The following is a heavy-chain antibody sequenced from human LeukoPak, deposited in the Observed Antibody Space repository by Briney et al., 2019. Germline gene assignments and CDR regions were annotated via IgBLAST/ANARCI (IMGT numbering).Heavy chain of an antibody. V-gene: IGHV3-30-3*01. CDR1: GFTFSSYA. CDR2: ISYDGSNK. CDR3: AKDPEYYYDRNFDY. J-gene: IGHJ4*02. Sequence: PGGSLRLSCAASGFTFSSYAMHWVRQAPGKGLEWVAVISYDGSNKYYADSVKGRFTISRDNSKNTLYLQMNSLRAEDTAVYYCAKDPEYYYDRNFDYWGQGTLVTVSS. D-gene: IGHD3-22*01.